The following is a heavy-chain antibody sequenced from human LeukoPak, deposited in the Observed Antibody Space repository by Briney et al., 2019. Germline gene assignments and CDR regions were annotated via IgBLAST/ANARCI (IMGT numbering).Heavy chain of an antibody. CDR2: IKSKTDGGTT. CDR1: GFTFSNAW. Sequence: GGSLRLSCAASGFTFSNAWMSWVRQAPGKGLEWVGRIKSKTDGGTTDYAAPVKGRFTISRDDSKNTLYLQMNSLKTEDTAVYYCTTGVDYCSSTSCYENWFDPWGLGTLVTVSS. J-gene: IGHJ5*02. D-gene: IGHD2-2*01. V-gene: IGHV3-15*01. CDR3: TTGVDYCSSTSCYENWFDP.